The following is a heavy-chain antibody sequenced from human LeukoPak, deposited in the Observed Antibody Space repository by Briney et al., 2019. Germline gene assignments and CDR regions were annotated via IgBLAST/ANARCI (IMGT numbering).Heavy chain of an antibody. Sequence: ASVTVSCKSSGHTLNNHFIHWVRQAPGQGLEWMGMINPRDGSTRTLQRFQGRVTMTRDTSTSTLYMGLSSLGSDDTATYFCARGADQEFDFWGQGTLVTVSS. V-gene: IGHV1-46*02. CDR1: GHTLNNHF. CDR3: ARGADQEFDF. J-gene: IGHJ4*02. CDR2: INPRDGST.